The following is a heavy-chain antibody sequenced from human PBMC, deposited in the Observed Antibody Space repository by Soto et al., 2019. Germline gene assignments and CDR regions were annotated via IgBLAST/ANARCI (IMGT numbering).Heavy chain of an antibody. Sequence: GGSLRLSCASSGCTFSSYAMHWVRQAPGKGLEWVAVISYDGSNKYYADSVKGRFTISRDNSKNTLYLQMNSLRAEDTAVYYCAREDSGKTLDYWGQGTLVTVSS. V-gene: IGHV3-30-3*01. CDR3: AREDSGKTLDY. CDR1: GCTFSSYA. J-gene: IGHJ4*02. D-gene: IGHD6-19*01. CDR2: ISYDGSNK.